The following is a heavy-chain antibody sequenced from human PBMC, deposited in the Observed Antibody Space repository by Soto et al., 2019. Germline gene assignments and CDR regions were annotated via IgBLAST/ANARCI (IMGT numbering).Heavy chain of an antibody. CDR1: GFTFSSYG. D-gene: IGHD2-15*01. CDR2: IWYDGSNK. J-gene: IGHJ6*02. Sequence: QVQLVESGGGVVQPGRSLRLSCAASGFTFSSYGMHWVRQAPGKGLEWVAVIWYDGSNKYYADSVKGRFTISRDNSKNTMYLQMNSLRAEDTAVYDCARAGVDVVVVAAPEYDGIDVWGQGTTVTVSS. V-gene: IGHV3-33*01. CDR3: ARAGVDVVVVAAPEYDGIDV.